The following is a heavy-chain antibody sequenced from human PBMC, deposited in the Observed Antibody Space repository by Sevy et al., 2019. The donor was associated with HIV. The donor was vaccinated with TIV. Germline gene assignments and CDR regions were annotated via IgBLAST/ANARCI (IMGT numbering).Heavy chain of an antibody. V-gene: IGHV4-59*01. D-gene: IGHD3-22*01. J-gene: IGHJ3*02. CDR2: IYYSGST. CDR3: AGQTNYDDSSGRRVAFDI. CDR1: GGSISSYY. Sequence: SETLSLTCTVSGGSISSYYWSWIRQPPGKGLEWIGYIYYSGSTNYNPSPKSRVTTSVDTSKDQFALKLSSVTAADTAVYYCAGQTNYDDSSGRRVAFDIWGQGTMVTVSS.